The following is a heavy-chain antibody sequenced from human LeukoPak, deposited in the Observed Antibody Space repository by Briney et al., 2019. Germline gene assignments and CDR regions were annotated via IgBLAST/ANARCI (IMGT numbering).Heavy chain of an antibody. D-gene: IGHD2-2*01. Sequence: PGGSLRLSCAASGFTFSSYSMNWVRQAPGKGLEWVSSISSRSSYIYYADSVKGRFTISRDNAKNSLYLQMNSLRAEDTAVYYCARPIVVPAANIDYWGQGTLVTVSS. CDR3: ARPIVVPAANIDY. J-gene: IGHJ4*02. CDR1: GFTFSSYS. V-gene: IGHV3-21*04. CDR2: ISSRSSYI.